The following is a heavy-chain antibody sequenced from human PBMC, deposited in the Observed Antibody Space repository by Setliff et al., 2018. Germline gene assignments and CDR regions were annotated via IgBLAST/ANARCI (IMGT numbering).Heavy chain of an antibody. CDR2: IHSSGRS. J-gene: IGHJ6*03. CDR1: DVSISGYY. V-gene: IGHV4-4*08. CDR3: ARGPPGYYYYMNV. Sequence: PSETLSLTCTVSDVSISGYYWSWIRQPPGKGLEWIGYIHSSGRSNYNPSLKSRVTTSIGTSQNYFSLKLTSVTEADTAVYYCARGPPGYYYYMNVWGQGTTVTVSS.